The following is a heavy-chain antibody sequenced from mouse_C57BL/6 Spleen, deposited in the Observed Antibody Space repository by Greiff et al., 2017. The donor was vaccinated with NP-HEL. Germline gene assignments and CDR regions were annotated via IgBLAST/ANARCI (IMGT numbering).Heavy chain of an antibody. CDR3: TRSDGSSLYWYVDV. V-gene: IGHV1-15*01. CDR1: GYTFTDYE. D-gene: IGHD1-1*01. Sequence: VQLQQSGAELVRPGASVTLSCKASGYTFTDYEMHWVKQTPVHGLEWIGAIDPETGGTAYNQKFKGKAILTADKSSSTAYMERRSLTSEDSAGYYCTRSDGSSLYWYVDVWGKGTTVTVSS. J-gene: IGHJ1*03. CDR2: IDPETGGT.